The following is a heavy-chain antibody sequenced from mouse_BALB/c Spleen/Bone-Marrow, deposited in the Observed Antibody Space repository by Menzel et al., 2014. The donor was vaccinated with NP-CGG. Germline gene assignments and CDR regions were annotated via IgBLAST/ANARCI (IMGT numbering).Heavy chain of an antibody. V-gene: IGHV5-17*02. CDR2: ISSGSSTI. Sequence: EVKVVESGGGLVQPGGSRKLSCAASGFTFXSFGMHWVRQAPEKGLEWVAHISSGSSTIYYADTVKGRFTISRDNPKNTLFLQMTSLRSEDTAMYYCARSLLRLSYAMDYWGQGTSVTVSS. J-gene: IGHJ4*01. D-gene: IGHD1-2*01. CDR1: GFTFXSFG. CDR3: ARSLLRLSYAMDY.